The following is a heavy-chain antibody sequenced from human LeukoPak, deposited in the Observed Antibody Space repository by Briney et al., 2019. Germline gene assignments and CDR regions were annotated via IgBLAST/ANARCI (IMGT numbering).Heavy chain of an antibody. CDR3: ARLSGPTSYFDY. V-gene: IGHV4-39*07. CDR2: IYSSGST. Sequence: SETVSLTCVVSGGSISSTSYYWGWIRQPPGKGLEWIGSIYSSGSTFYNPSLKSRVTISVDTSKKQFSVKMSSVTAADTAVYYCARLSGPTSYFDYWGQGTLVTVSS. J-gene: IGHJ4*02. D-gene: IGHD1-26*01. CDR1: GGSISSTSYY.